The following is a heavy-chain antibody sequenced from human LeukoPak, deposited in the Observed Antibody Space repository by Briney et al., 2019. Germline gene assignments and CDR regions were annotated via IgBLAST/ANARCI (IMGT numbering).Heavy chain of an antibody. CDR2: IGTSGHT. V-gene: IGHV3-13*01. Sequence: GGSLRLSCAASGFTFSSYDMHWVRQATGQGLEWVSAIGTSGHTYYPGSVKGRFTISRKNAKTSLYLQMNSLRAGDTAVYYCARSSGIAVAGIDYWGQGTLVTVSS. J-gene: IGHJ4*02. CDR3: ARSSGIAVAGIDY. CDR1: GFTFSSYD. D-gene: IGHD6-19*01.